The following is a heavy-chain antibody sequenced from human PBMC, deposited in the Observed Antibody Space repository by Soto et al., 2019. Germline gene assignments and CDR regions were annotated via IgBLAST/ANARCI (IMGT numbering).Heavy chain of an antibody. J-gene: IGHJ4*02. V-gene: IGHV4-4*02. CDR1: GGSISSSNW. CDR3: ATGGIAVLGTRSDV. CDR2: ISDSGST. D-gene: IGHD6-19*01. Sequence: SETLSLTCTVSGGSISSSNWWTWVRQPPGKGLEWIGEISDSGSTNYNPSLKSRVTISVDTSRNQFSLKLSSVTAADAAVYYCATGGIAVLGTRSDVWGQGTLVTVSS.